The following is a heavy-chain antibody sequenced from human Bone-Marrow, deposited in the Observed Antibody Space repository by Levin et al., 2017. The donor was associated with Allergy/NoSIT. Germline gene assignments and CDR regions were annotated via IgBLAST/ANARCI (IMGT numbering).Heavy chain of an antibody. J-gene: IGHJ6*03. D-gene: IGHD2-2*02. CDR2: IYTSGRT. V-gene: IGHV4-61*02. CDR1: GGSISSGNYY. CDR3: ARVGHVRESSGTSWYSFSYYYMDV. Sequence: SETLSLTCTVSGGSISSGNYYWSWIRQPAGERLEWIGRIYTSGRTNYNPSLKSRVTISLDTSKNQFSLTLTSVPAADTAVYYCARVGHVRESSGTSWYSFSYYYMDVWGKGTTVTVSS.